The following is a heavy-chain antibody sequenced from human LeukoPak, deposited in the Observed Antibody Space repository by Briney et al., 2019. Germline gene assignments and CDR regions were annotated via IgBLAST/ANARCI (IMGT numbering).Heavy chain of an antibody. Sequence: GVPLRLSCVASRFTLSSYWMNWVRQAPGKGLVWVACTNYDGSYTDYADSVKGRFIISRDNAKNTLYLQMNSLRAEDTAVYYCARWEGQPHFQHWGQGTWSPSPQ. D-gene: IGHD1-26*01. V-gene: IGHV3-74*01. CDR2: TNYDGSYT. CDR3: ARWEGQPHFQH. J-gene: IGHJ1*01. CDR1: RFTLSSYW.